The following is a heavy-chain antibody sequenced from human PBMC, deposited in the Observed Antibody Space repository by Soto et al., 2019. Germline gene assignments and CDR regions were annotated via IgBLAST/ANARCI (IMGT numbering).Heavy chain of an antibody. CDR3: ARADYEILTGSYAMDV. Sequence: VQLQESGPGLVKPSETLSLSCDVSGASLLSSYWSWVRQPAGKGLEWIGHIFSSGRTSYNPSLKRRVTMSIDTSKNQFSLRLRSVTAADTAVYYCARADYEILTGSYAMDVWGQGTTVTVSS. CDR2: IFSSGRT. D-gene: IGHD3-9*01. V-gene: IGHV4-4*07. CDR1: GASLLSSY. J-gene: IGHJ6*02.